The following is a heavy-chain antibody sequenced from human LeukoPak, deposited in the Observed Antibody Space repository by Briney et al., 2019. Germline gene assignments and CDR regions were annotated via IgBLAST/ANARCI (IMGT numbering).Heavy chain of an antibody. Sequence: PGGSLRLSCAASGFTFSSYSMNWVRQAPGKGLEWVSSISSSSSYIYYADSVKGRFTISRDNAKNSLYLQMNSLRAEDTAVYYCARDPRIVKWEQFSEPPAYYFDYWGQGTLVTVSS. V-gene: IGHV3-21*01. CDR1: GFTFSSYS. D-gene: IGHD1-26*01. J-gene: IGHJ4*02. CDR3: ARDPRIVKWEQFSEPPAYYFDY. CDR2: ISSSSSYI.